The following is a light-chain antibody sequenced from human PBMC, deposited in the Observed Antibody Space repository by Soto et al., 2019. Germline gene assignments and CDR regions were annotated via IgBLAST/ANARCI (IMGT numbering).Light chain of an antibody. Sequence: QSVLTQPPSASGTPGQAVSISCSGSDSNIGSNYVYWYQQVPGMAPKLLIFRNDQRPSGVPDRFSGFKSGTSASLGISGLRPEDEAFYYCAARDDRLNGNLFGTGTKVNVL. CDR3: AARDDRLNGNL. V-gene: IGLV1-47*01. CDR2: RND. CDR1: DSNIGSNY. J-gene: IGLJ1*01.